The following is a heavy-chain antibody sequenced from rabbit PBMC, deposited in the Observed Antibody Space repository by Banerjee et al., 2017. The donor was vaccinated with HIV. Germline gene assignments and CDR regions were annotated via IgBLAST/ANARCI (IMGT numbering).Heavy chain of an antibody. CDR3: AREYVSYDNSGCAAADL. J-gene: IGHJ3*01. Sequence: QEQLEESGGDLVKPEGSLTLTCTASGFSFSSSDWICWVRQAPGKGLEWIGCIYTGSGGRTYYASWAKGRFTISKTSSTTVTLQMTSLTAADTATYFCAREYVSYDNSGCAAADLWGQGTLVTVS. V-gene: IGHV1S45*01. CDR1: GFSFSSSDW. D-gene: IGHD8-1*01. CDR2: IYTGSGGRT.